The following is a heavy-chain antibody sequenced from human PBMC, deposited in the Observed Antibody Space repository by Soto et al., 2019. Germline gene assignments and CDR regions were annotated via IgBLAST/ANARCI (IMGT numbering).Heavy chain of an antibody. J-gene: IGHJ4*02. V-gene: IGHV1-2*04. CDR2: INPNSGGT. CDR3: ARASGYDSSGYYSPLFDY. Sequence: ASVKVSCKASGYTFTGYYMHWVRQAPGQGLEWMGWINPNSGGTNYAQKFQGWVTMTRDTSISTAYMELSRLRSDDPAVYYCARASGYDSSGYYSPLFDYWGQGTLVTVSS. CDR1: GYTFTGYY. D-gene: IGHD3-22*01.